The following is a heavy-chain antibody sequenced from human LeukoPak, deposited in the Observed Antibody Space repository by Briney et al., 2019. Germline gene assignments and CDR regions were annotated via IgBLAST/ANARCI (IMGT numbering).Heavy chain of an antibody. CDR1: GFTFDDYA. CDR2: ISWNSGSI. J-gene: IGHJ5*02. CDR3: AKDEGFDP. V-gene: IGHV3-9*01. Sequence: GGSLRLSCAPSGFTFDDYAMHGVRPAPGKGLEWVSGISWNSGSIGYADSVKGRFTISRDNAKNYLYLQMNSLRAEDTALYYRAKDEGFDPWGQGTLVTVSS.